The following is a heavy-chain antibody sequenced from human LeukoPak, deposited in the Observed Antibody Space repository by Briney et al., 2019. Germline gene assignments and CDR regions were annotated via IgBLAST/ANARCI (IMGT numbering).Heavy chain of an antibody. Sequence: GESLKISCQGSGYTFTSHWIGWVRQMPGKGLEWMGIIYPSDSITRYSPSLQGQVTISVDKSISTAYLQWGSLKASDTAMYYCGTHYYGTTGYFAFDIWGQGTMVTVSS. J-gene: IGHJ3*02. CDR2: IYPSDSIT. CDR1: GYTFTSHW. CDR3: GTHYYGTTGYFAFDI. V-gene: IGHV5-51*01. D-gene: IGHD3-22*01.